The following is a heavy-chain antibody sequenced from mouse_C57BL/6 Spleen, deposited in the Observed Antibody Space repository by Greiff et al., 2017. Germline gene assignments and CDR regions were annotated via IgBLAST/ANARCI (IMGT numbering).Heavy chain of an antibody. V-gene: IGHV1-22*01. CDR2: INPNNGGT. Sequence: LVESGASVKMSCKASGYTFTDYNMHWVKQSHGKSLEWIGYINPNNGGTSYNQKFKGKATLTVNKSSSTAYMELRSLTSEDSAVYYCASRRAGGDYWGQGTTLTVSS. D-gene: IGHD3-3*01. CDR3: ASRRAGGDY. CDR1: GYTFTDYN. J-gene: IGHJ2*01.